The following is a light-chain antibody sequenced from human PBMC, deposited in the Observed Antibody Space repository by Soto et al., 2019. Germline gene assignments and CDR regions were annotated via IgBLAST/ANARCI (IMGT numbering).Light chain of an antibody. Sequence: IQMTQSPSSLSASVLDRFTISFRASQRISTYLNWYQQKPGKPPKLLIYGASTLQGGVPSRFSGSGSGTDFTLTISSLQPEDFATYYCQQSYTLSITFGQGTRLEI. J-gene: IGKJ5*01. V-gene: IGKV1-39*01. CDR3: QQSYTLSIT. CDR2: GAS. CDR1: QRISTY.